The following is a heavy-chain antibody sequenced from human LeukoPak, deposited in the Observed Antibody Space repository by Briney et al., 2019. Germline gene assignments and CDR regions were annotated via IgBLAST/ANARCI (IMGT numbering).Heavy chain of an antibody. J-gene: IGHJ4*02. CDR2: IKQDGSEK. D-gene: IGHD6-13*01. V-gene: IGHV3-7*01. CDR3: ARDHGSSMGEDY. Sequence: PGGSLRLSCAASGITLSNYGMSWVRQAPGKGLEWVANIKQDGSEKYYVDSVKGRFTISRDNAKNSLYLQMNSLRAEDTAVYYCARDHGSSMGEDYWGQGTLVTVSS. CDR1: GITLSNYG.